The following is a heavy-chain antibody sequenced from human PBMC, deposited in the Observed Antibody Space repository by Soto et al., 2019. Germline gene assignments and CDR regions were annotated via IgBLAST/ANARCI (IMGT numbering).Heavy chain of an antibody. D-gene: IGHD4-17*01. Sequence: QVQLVESGGGVVQPGRSLRLSCAASGFTFSSYGIHWVRQAPGKGLEWVAVIWYDGSNKYYADSVKGRFTISRDNSKNTLYLQMNSLRAEDTALYYCARVGYGDYPLDYWGQGTLVTVSS. J-gene: IGHJ4*02. CDR1: GFTFSSYG. V-gene: IGHV3-33*01. CDR3: ARVGYGDYPLDY. CDR2: IWYDGSNK.